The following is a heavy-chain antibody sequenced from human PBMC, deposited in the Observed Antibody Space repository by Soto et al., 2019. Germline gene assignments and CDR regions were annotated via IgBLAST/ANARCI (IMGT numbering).Heavy chain of an antibody. CDR1: GGTFRSYA. Sequence: SVKVSCKASGGTFRSYAITWVRQAPGQGLEWRGGIVRFFGTPTYAQKFQGRVTITADGHTNTAYMELSSLRSEDTAVYYWVRAYDSGGPGAFDIWGQGTMVTVSS. CDR2: IVRFFGTP. J-gene: IGHJ3*02. D-gene: IGHD3-22*01. V-gene: IGHV1-69*13. CDR3: VRAYDSGGPGAFDI.